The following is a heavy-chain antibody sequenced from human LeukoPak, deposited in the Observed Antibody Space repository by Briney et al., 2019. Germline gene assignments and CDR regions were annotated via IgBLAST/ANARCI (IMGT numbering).Heavy chain of an antibody. D-gene: IGHD5-18*01. CDR2: IYYSGST. J-gene: IGHJ4*02. Sequence: PSETLSLTCTVSGGSISSYYWSWIRQPPGKGLEWIGYIYYSGSTNYNPSLKSRVTISVDTSTNQFSLKLSSVTAADTVVYYCARVASWGDTAMALDYWGQGTLVTVSS. CDR1: GGSISSYY. CDR3: ARVASWGDTAMALDY. V-gene: IGHV4-59*01.